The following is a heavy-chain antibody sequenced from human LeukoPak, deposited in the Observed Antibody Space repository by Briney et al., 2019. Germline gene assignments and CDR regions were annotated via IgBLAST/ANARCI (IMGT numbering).Heavy chain of an antibody. V-gene: IGHV3-7*01. CDR3: ARGRGFCGGDCYGIDY. Sequence: GSLRLSCAASGFTFSSYWMSWVRQAPGKGLEWVANIKQDGSEKYYVDSVKGRFTISRDNAKNSLYLQMNSLRAEDTAVYYCARGRGFCGGDCYGIDYWGQGTLVTVSS. CDR2: IKQDGSEK. J-gene: IGHJ4*02. D-gene: IGHD2-21*01. CDR1: GFTFSSYW.